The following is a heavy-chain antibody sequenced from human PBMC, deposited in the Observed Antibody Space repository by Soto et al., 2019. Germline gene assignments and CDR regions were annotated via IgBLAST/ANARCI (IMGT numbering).Heavy chain of an antibody. CDR3: ARGENDYGDGWDAFDI. Sequence: SVKVSCKASGGTFSSYTISWVRQAPGQGLEWMGRIIPILGIANYAQKFQGRVTITADKSTSTAYMELSSLRSEDTAVYYCARGENDYGDGWDAFDIWGQGTMVTVSS. CDR2: IIPILGIA. J-gene: IGHJ3*02. CDR1: GGTFSSYT. V-gene: IGHV1-69*02. D-gene: IGHD4-17*01.